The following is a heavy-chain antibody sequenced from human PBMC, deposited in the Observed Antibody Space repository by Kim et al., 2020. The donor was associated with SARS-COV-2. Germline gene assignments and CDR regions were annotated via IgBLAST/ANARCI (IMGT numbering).Heavy chain of an antibody. CDR2: INSDGSSS. Sequence: GGSLRLSCAASGFTFSSYWMHWVRQAPGKGLVWVSRINSDGSSSRYADSVKGRFTISRDNAKKTLYLQMSSLRAEDTAVYYCASAPRGLRSLAYFDYWGQGTLVTVSS. CDR1: GFTFSSYW. D-gene: IGHD3-3*01. J-gene: IGHJ4*02. V-gene: IGHV3-74*01. CDR3: ASAPRGLRSLAYFDY.